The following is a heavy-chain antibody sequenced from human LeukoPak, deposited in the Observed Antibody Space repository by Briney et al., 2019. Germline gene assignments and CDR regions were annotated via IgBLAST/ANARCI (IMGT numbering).Heavy chain of an antibody. CDR3: AKGGYGDFWRADY. D-gene: IGHD4-17*01. V-gene: IGHV3-9*01. J-gene: IGHJ4*02. CDR2: ISWNSASI. Sequence: GGSLRLSCAASGFTFDDYAMHWVRQAPGKGLEWVSGISWNSASIAYADSVKGRFTISRDNAKNCVFLQMNSLRVDDTALYYCAKGGYGDFWRADYWGQGTLVTVSS. CDR1: GFTFDDYA.